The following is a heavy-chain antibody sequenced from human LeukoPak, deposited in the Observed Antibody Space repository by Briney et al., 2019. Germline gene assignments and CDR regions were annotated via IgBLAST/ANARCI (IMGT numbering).Heavy chain of an antibody. CDR2: MNPNSGNT. CDR3: ARVGLQYYYYYYMDV. J-gene: IGHJ6*03. CDR1: GDSFTSCD. V-gene: IGHV1-8*01. Sequence: GASVKVSCKASGDSFTSCDINWVRQATGQGLEWMGWMNPNSGNTGYAQKFQGRVTMTRNTSISTAYMELSSLRSEDTAVYYCARVGLQYYYYYYMDVWGKGTTVTVSS.